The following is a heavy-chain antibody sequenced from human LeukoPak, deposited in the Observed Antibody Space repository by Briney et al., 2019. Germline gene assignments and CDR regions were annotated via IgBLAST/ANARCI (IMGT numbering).Heavy chain of an antibody. D-gene: IGHD6-13*01. CDR1: GFTVRNKY. V-gene: IGHV3-53*01. CDR2: LHSGGGT. J-gene: IGHJ4*02. Sequence: GGSLRLSCAASGFTVRNKYMSWVRQAPGKGLEWVSVLHSGGGTNYADSVKGRFTISRDNSKNTLFLQMNSLRAEDTAIYYCARGGDSTTWYEFDYRGQGTLVTVSS. CDR3: ARGGDSTTWYEFDY.